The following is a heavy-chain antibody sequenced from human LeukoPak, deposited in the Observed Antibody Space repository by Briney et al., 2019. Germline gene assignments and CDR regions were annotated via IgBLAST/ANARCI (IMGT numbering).Heavy chain of an antibody. CDR1: GGSIGISSYY. CDR3: ARHSSGSYYPHFDY. CDR2: IYYSGST. V-gene: IGHV4-39*01. D-gene: IGHD1-26*01. J-gene: IGHJ4*02. Sequence: PSETLSLTCTVSGGSIGISSYYWGWIRQPPGKGLEWIGSIYYSGSTYYNPSLKSRVTISVDTSKNQFSLKLSSVTAADTAVYYCARHSSGSYYPHFDYWGQGTLVTVSS.